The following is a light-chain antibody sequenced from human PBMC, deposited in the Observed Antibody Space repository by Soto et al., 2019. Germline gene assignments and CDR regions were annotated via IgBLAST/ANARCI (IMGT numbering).Light chain of an antibody. CDR1: ISDVGSQSL. J-gene: IGLJ1*01. Sequence: QSLLTQPASVSGSPGQSITIACTGSISDVGSQSLVSWYQHHPGKAPRLMIYEGSRRPSGVSDRFSGSQSGNTASLTVSGLQAEDEADYSCCSYVAGTTYVFGSGTKSPS. CDR2: EGS. CDR3: CSYVAGTTYV. V-gene: IGLV2-23*01.